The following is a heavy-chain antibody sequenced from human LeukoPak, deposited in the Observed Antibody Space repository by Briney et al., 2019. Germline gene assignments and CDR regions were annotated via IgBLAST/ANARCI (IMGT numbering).Heavy chain of an antibody. D-gene: IGHD3-22*01. V-gene: IGHV1-24*01. J-gene: IGHJ3*02. Sequence: ASVKVSCKVSGYTLTELSMHWVRQAPGKGLEWMGGFDPEDGETIYAQKFQGRVTMTEDTSTDTAYMELSSLRSKDTAVYYCATSLITMIVVVINAAFDIWGQGTMVTVSS. CDR3: ATSLITMIVVVINAAFDI. CDR1: GYTLTELS. CDR2: FDPEDGET.